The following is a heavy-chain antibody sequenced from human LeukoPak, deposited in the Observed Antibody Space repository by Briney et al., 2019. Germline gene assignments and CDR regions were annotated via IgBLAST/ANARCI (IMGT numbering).Heavy chain of an antibody. CDR3: ARGDTVVRGVINYYYYYMDV. CDR2: IIPIFGTA. V-gene: IGHV1-69*05. J-gene: IGHJ6*03. Sequence: ASVKVSCKASGGTFSSYAISWVRQAPGQGLEWMGGIIPIFGTANYAQKFQGRVTITTDESTSTAYMELSSLRSEDTAVYYCARGDTVVRGVINYYYYYMDVWGKGTTVTVSS. D-gene: IGHD3-10*01. CDR1: GGTFSSYA.